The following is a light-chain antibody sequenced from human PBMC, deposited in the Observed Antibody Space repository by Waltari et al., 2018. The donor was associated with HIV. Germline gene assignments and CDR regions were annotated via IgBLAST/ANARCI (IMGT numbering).Light chain of an antibody. CDR2: EVS. CDR1: SRDVGGYNY. Sequence: QSALTQPASVSGSPGQSLTISCPGTSRDVGGYNYVSWYQQHPGKAPKLMIYEVSNRPSGVSNRFSGSKSGNTASLTISGLQAEDEADYYCSSYTSSSTQVFGGGTKVTVL. J-gene: IGLJ3*02. V-gene: IGLV2-14*03. CDR3: SSYTSSSTQV.